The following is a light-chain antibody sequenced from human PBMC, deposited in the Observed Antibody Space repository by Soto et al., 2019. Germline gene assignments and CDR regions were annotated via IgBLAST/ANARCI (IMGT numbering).Light chain of an antibody. Sequence: EIVLTQSPGTLSLSPGQRATLSCRASQSVSSSYLSWYQQKPGQAPRLLISGASSRATGIPDRFSGSGSGTDFTLSISRLEPEDCAVYYCHQYDTAPRTFGQGTKVEV. CDR3: HQYDTAPRT. CDR1: QSVSSSY. J-gene: IGKJ1*01. V-gene: IGKV3-20*01. CDR2: GAS.